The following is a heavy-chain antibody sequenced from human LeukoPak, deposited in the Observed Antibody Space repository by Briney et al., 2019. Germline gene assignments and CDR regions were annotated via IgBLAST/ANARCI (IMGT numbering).Heavy chain of an antibody. V-gene: IGHV3-48*04. CDR1: GFTFSSYS. Sequence: PGGSLRLSCAASGFTFSSYSLNWVRQAPGKGLEWVSFISSSSITICYADSVKGRFTISRDNAKNSLYLQMNSLRAEDTAVYYCARDSSYGDYDTNAFDIWGQGTMVTVSS. CDR3: ARDSSYGDYDTNAFDI. D-gene: IGHD4-17*01. CDR2: ISSSSITI. J-gene: IGHJ3*02.